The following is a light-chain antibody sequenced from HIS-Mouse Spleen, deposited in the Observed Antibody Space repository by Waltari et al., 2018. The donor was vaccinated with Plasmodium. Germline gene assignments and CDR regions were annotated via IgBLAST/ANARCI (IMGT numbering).Light chain of an antibody. V-gene: IGLV4-69*01. J-gene: IGLJ2*01. CDR2: LNRDGSH. CDR1: SGHSSYA. CDR3: QTWGTGMGV. Sequence: QLVLTQSPSASASLGASVKLTCTLSSGHSSYAIAWHQQQPEKGPRYWMKLNRDGSHSKGDGIPDRFSGSSSGAERYLTISGLQSEDEADYYCQTWGTGMGVFGGGTKLTVL.